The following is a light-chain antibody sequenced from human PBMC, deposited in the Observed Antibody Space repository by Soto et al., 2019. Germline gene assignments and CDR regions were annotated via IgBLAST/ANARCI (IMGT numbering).Light chain of an antibody. CDR3: QSYDNSLSGL. V-gene: IGLV1-40*01. J-gene: IGLJ2*01. Sequence: QSVLTQSPSVSGAPGQRVTISCTGSSSNIGAGYDVHWYQQLPGSAPKLLIYGNTNRPSGVPDRFSGSKSGTSASLAITGLQAEDEADYYCQSYDNSLSGLFGGGTKLTVL. CDR2: GNT. CDR1: SSNIGAGYD.